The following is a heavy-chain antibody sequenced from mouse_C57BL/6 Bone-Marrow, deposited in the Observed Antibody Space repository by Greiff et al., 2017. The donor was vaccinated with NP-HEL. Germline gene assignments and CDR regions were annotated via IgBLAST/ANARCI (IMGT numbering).Heavy chain of an antibody. Sequence: QVQLKQPGAELVMPGASVKLSCKASGYTFTSYWMHWVKQRPGQGLEWIGEIDPSDSYTTYNQKFKGKSTLTVDNSSSTAYMQLSSLTSEDSAVDDCARENYGTSYYFDDWGQGTTLTVSS. CDR2: IDPSDSYT. D-gene: IGHD1-1*01. CDR1: GYTFTSYW. V-gene: IGHV1-69*01. CDR3: ARENYGTSYYFDD. J-gene: IGHJ2*01.